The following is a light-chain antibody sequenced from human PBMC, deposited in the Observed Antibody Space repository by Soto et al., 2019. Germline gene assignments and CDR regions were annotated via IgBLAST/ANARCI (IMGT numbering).Light chain of an antibody. CDR1: RTIDTY. CDR3: QQYDAWPPGT. J-gene: IGKJ4*01. CDR2: GAS. V-gene: IGKV3-15*01. Sequence: DIVMTQSPAFVSASLGERVTLSCRASRTIDTYLAWFQHRLGQPPRLLIFGASVRAPGVPPRFSGGWSGTEFTLTINSLRSEDFAVYFCQQYDAWPPGTFGGGTTVEI.